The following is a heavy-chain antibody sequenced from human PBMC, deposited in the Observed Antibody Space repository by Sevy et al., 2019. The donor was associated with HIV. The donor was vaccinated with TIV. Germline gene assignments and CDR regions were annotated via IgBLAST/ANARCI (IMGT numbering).Heavy chain of an antibody. V-gene: IGHV3-30*02. CDR3: AKVYLPLYYYYGMDV. J-gene: IGHJ6*02. CDR1: GFTFSSYG. Sequence: GGSLRLSCAASGFTFSSYGMHWVRQAPGKGLEWVAFIRYDGSNKYYADSVKGRFTISRDNSKNTLYLQMNSLRAEDTAVYYCAKVYLPLYYYYGMDVWGQGTTVTVS. CDR2: IRYDGSNK.